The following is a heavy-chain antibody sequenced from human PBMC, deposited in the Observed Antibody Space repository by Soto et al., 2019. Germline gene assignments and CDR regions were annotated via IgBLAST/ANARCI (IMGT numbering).Heavy chain of an antibody. CDR2: ISGSGGST. D-gene: IGHD3-10*01. CDR3: AKDQKRWFGELNPFDY. J-gene: IGHJ4*02. V-gene: IGHV3-23*01. CDR1: GFTFSSYA. Sequence: GGSLRLSCAASGFTFSSYAMSWVRQAPGKGLEWVSAISGSGGSTYYADSVKGRFTISRDNSKNTLYLQMNSLRAEDMAVYYCAKDQKRWFGELNPFDYWGQGTLVTVSS.